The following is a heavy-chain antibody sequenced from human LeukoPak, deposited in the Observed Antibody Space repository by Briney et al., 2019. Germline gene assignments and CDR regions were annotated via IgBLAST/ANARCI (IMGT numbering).Heavy chain of an antibody. CDR1: GFTFSTYW. D-gene: IGHD3-22*01. CDR2: IHPDGSQK. Sequence: GGSLRLSCEGSGFTFSTYWMDWVRQSPGKRLEWVASIHPDGSQKDYGESVKGRFSISRDNAKKSPYLQMNSLRAEDTATYYCATDRGYSSFDYWGQGTLVTVSS. J-gene: IGHJ4*02. V-gene: IGHV3-7*01. CDR3: ATDRGYSSFDY.